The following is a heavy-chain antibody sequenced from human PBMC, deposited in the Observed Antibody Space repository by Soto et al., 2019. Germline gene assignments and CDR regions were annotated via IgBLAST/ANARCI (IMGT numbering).Heavy chain of an antibody. D-gene: IGHD2-15*01. CDR3: ASALYCSGGSCSFDP. CDR1: GGYVSSGSYY. CDR2: IYYSGST. V-gene: IGHV4-61*01. Sequence: TSETLSLTCTVSGGYVSSGSYYWSWIRQPPGKGLEWIGYIYYSGSTNYNPSLKSRVTISVDTSKNQFSLKLSSVTAADTAVYYCASALYCSGGSCSFDPWGQGTLVTVSS. J-gene: IGHJ5*02.